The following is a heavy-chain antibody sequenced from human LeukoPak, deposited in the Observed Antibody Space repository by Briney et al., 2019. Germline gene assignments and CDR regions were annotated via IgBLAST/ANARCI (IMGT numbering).Heavy chain of an antibody. Sequence: GESLKISCKGSGYSFTSYWIGWVRQMPGKGLEWMGIIYPGDSDIRYSPSSQGQVTISADKSINTAYLQWSSLKASDTAMYYCARSARDSSGYYLYYFDYWGQGTLVTVSS. D-gene: IGHD3-22*01. J-gene: IGHJ4*02. V-gene: IGHV5-51*01. CDR1: GYSFTSYW. CDR2: IYPGDSDI. CDR3: ARSARDSSGYYLYYFDY.